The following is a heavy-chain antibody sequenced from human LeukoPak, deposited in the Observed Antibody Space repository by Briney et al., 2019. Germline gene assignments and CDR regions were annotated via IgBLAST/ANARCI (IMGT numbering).Heavy chain of an antibody. J-gene: IGHJ4*02. Sequence: PSETLSLTCTVSGDSISSSSYYWSWIRQPPGKGLEWIGEINHSGSTNYNPSLKSRVTISVDTSKNQFSLKLSSVTAADTAVYYCARGQMIVVLWGFDYWGQGTLVTVSS. CDR2: INHSGST. CDR3: ARGQMIVVLWGFDY. D-gene: IGHD3-22*01. V-gene: IGHV4-39*07. CDR1: GDSISSSSYY.